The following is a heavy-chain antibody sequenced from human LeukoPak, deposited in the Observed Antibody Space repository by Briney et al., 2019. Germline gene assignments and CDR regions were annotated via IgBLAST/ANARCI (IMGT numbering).Heavy chain of an antibody. CDR2: IYYSGST. CDR1: GGSISSYY. J-gene: IGHJ6*02. D-gene: IGHD6-13*01. Sequence: SETLSLTCTVSGGSISSYYWSWIRQPPGKGLEWIGYIYYSGSTNYNPSLKSRVTISVDTSKNQFSLKLSSVTAADTAVYYCARDGGPIAADYYYGMDVWGQGTTVTVSS. CDR3: ARDGGPIAADYYYGMDV. V-gene: IGHV4-59*12.